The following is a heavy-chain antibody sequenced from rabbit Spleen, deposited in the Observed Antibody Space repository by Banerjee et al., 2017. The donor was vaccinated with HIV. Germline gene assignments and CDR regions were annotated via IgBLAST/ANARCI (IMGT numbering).Heavy chain of an antibody. D-gene: IGHD6-1*01. V-gene: IGHV1S40*01. CDR2: IYGGSSDTT. CDR1: GFSFSFSYW. Sequence: QSLEESGGDLVKPGASLTLTCTASGFSFSFSYWICWVRQAPGKGLEWIACIYGGSSDTTYYASWAKGRFTISKTSSTTVTLQMTSLTAADTATYFCARGIVYGYAGDTYPPYGMDLWGQGTLAPS. CDR3: ARGIVYGYAGDTYPPYGMDL. J-gene: IGHJ6*01.